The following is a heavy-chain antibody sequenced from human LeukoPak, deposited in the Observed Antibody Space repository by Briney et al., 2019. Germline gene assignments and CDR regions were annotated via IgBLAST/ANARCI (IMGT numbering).Heavy chain of an antibody. CDR3: ARVPHSVEGSMKAVFIHYFDY. J-gene: IGHJ4*02. CDR1: GYSINSGYC. CDR2: IDHSGNT. Sequence: SETLSLSCAVSGYSINSGYCWGWIRQPPGKVLEWIGVIDHSGNTHYNPSLKNRVTISVDTSKNEFSLKLSSVTATDTAVYYCARVPHSVEGSMKAVFIHYFDYWGQGSLVTVSS. D-gene: IGHD3-22*01. V-gene: IGHV4-38-2*01.